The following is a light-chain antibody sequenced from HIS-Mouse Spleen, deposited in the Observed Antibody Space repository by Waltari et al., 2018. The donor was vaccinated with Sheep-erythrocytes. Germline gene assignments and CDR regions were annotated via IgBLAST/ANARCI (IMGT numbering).Light chain of an antibody. CDR3: SSYTSSSTWV. J-gene: IGLJ3*02. Sequence: QSALTQPASVSGSPGQSITISCTGTSRHVGGYNHLSWYQQHPGKAPKLMIYEVSNRPSGVSNRFSGSKSGNTASLTISGLQAEDEADYYCSSYTSSSTWVFGGGTKLTVL. CDR1: SRHVGGYNH. CDR2: EVS. V-gene: IGLV2-14*01.